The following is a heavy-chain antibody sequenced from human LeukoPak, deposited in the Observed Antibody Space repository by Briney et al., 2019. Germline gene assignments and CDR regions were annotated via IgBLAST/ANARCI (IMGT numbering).Heavy chain of an antibody. V-gene: IGHV3-23*01. CDR3: ARLDYDILTGYKGEPGAPIR. Sequence: GGTLRLSCAASGFTFSSYGMSWVRQAPGKGLEWVSAISGSGGSTYYADSVKGRFTISRDNSKNTLYLQMNSLGAEDTAVYYCARLDYDILTGYKGEPGAPIRWGQGTLVTVSS. CDR1: GFTFSSYG. D-gene: IGHD3-9*01. J-gene: IGHJ4*02. CDR2: ISGSGGST.